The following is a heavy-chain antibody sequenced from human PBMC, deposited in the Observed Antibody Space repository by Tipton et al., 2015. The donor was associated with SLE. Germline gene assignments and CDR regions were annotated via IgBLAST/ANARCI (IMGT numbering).Heavy chain of an antibody. V-gene: IGHV4-39*07. CDR1: GGSISSNNHY. CDR3: ARDHLPGGYYYYMDV. D-gene: IGHD3-10*01. CDR2: IYYSGTT. Sequence: PGLVKPSETLSLTCGVSGGSISSNNHYWGWVRQSPGKGLEWIGSIYYSGTTYYSPSLKSRVTISVDTSTNQFSLKLSSVTAADTAVYYCARDHLPGGYYYYMDVWGKGTTVTVSS. J-gene: IGHJ6*03.